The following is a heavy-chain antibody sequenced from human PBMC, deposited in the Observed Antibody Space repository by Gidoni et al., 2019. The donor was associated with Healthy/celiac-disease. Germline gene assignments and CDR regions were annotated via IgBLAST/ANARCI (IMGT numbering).Heavy chain of an antibody. Sequence: QVQLVASGGGVVQPGRSLRLSCAASGFPFRSYAMHWVRQAPGTGLEWVAVISYDGSNKYYADSVKGRFTISRDNSKNTLYLQMNSLRAEDTAVYYCARDRLVAATAGYFDYWGQGTLVTVSS. D-gene: IGHD2-15*01. CDR1: GFPFRSYA. J-gene: IGHJ4*02. CDR3: ARDRLVAATAGYFDY. CDR2: ISYDGSNK. V-gene: IGHV3-30-3*01.